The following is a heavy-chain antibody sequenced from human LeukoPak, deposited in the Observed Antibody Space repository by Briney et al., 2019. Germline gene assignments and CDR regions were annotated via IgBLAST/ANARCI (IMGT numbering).Heavy chain of an antibody. V-gene: IGHV4-34*01. Sequence: SETLSLTCAVYGGSFSGYYWSWIRQPPGKGLEWIGEINHNGSTNYNPSLKSRVTISVDTSKNQFSLKLSSVTAADTAVYYCARVVPRSLDWFDPWGQGTLVTVSS. D-gene: IGHD3-10*01. CDR2: INHNGST. CDR1: GGSFSGYY. CDR3: ARVVPRSLDWFDP. J-gene: IGHJ5*02.